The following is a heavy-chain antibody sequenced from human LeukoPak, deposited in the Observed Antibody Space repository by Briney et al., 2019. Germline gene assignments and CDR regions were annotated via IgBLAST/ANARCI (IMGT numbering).Heavy chain of an antibody. CDR1: GFTFSSYA. J-gene: IGHJ4*02. V-gene: IGHV3-23*01. Sequence: GWSLRLSCAASGFTFSSYAMSWVRQAPGKGLELVSAISGSGGSTYYADSVKGRFTISRDNSKNTLYLQMNSLRAEDTAVYYCAKVAITIFGVVLYYFDYWGQGTLVTVSS. D-gene: IGHD3-3*01. CDR3: AKVAITIFGVVLYYFDY. CDR2: ISGSGGST.